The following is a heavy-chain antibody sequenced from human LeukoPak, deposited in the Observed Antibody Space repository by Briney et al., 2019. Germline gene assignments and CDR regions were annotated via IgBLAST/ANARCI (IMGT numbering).Heavy chain of an antibody. J-gene: IGHJ4*02. CDR1: GFTFSNYA. Sequence: GGSLRLPCAASGFTFSNYAKRCVREAPGKGVEWVSGISGGGTTTNYADSAKGRFTISRDNSNNTLYREMKSLRADETAVCYCVGSWGWGQGALVTVSS. CDR3: VGSWG. CDR2: ISGGGTTT. D-gene: IGHD3-16*01. V-gene: IGHV3-23*01.